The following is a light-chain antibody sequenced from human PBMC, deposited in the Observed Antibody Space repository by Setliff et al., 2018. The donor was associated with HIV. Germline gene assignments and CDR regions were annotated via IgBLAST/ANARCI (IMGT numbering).Light chain of an antibody. V-gene: IGLV2-23*02. J-gene: IGLJ1*01. CDR3: CSYAGTSTYV. CDR2: EVS. Sequence: QSVLTQHASVSGSPGQSITISCTGTSSDVGSYNLVSWYQQHPGKAPKLMICEVSKRPSGVSNRFSGSKSGNTASLTISGLQAEDEADYYCCSYAGTSTYVFGTGTKVTVL. CDR1: SSDVGSYNL.